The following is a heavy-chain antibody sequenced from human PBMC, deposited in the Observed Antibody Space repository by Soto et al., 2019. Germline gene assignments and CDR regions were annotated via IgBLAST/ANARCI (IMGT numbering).Heavy chain of an antibody. Sequence: ASVKVSCKTSGYTFSNYGITWVRQAPGQPLEWLGWISLYSDGTNYAQRFQGRVPMTTDTSTTTAYMELRSLRSDDTAVYYCARVVPGAEAWFGPWGQGTLVTVSS. D-gene: IGHD2-2*01. CDR3: ARVVPGAEAWFGP. CDR2: ISLYSDGT. J-gene: IGHJ5*02. V-gene: IGHV1-18*01. CDR1: GYTFSNYG.